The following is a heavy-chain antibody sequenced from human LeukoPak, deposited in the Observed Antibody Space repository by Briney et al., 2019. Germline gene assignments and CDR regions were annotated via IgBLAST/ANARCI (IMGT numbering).Heavy chain of an antibody. CDR2: ISSVSGYI. V-gene: IGHV3-21*01. D-gene: IGHD3-16*01. CDR3: ARDWRTQVLHPYYFEY. J-gene: IGHJ4*02. CDR1: GFTFSDYS. Sequence: GGSLRLSCAASGFTFSDYSMNWVRQAPGRGLEWVSFISSVSGYIYYADSVKDRFTISRDNARNSLYLQMNSLRAEDTAVYYCARDWRTQVLHPYYFEYWGQGVLVTVSS.